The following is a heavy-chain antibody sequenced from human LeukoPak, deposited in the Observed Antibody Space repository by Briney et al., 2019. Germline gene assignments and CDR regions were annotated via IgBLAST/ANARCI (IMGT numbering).Heavy chain of an antibody. CDR3: ARREVVDIVPTIPLSDS. D-gene: IGHD5-12*01. Sequence: SETLSLTCAVYGESLSGYQWSWIRQPPGKGLEWIGEINHTGNTNYNPSLKSRVSISLDTSKNQFSLNLNSVTAADTAVYFCARREVVDIVPTIPLSDSWDLGSLVIVSS. CDR1: GESLSGYQ. CDR2: INHTGNT. V-gene: IGHV4-34*01. J-gene: IGHJ4*02.